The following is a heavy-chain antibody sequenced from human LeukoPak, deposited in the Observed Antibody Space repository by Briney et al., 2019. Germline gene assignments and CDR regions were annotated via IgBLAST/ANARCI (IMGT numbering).Heavy chain of an antibody. Sequence: SVKVSCKASGGTFSSYAISWVRQAPGQGVEWMGGIIPIFGTANYAQKFQGRVTITTDESTSTAYMELSSLRSEDTAVYYCASYGESTFDYWGQGTLVTVSS. V-gene: IGHV1-69*05. CDR2: IIPIFGTA. J-gene: IGHJ4*02. D-gene: IGHD4-17*01. CDR1: GGTFSSYA. CDR3: ASYGESTFDY.